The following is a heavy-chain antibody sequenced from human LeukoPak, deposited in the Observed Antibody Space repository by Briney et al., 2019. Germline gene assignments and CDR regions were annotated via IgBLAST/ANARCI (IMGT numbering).Heavy chain of an antibody. Sequence: PSETLSLTCTVSGGSISGYYWSWIRQPPRKGLEWIAYIHYSGSTNYNPPLKSRLTISVDTSKNQPSLKLNSMTDADTAVYYCARHGQNDGYPLDYWGQGTLVSVSS. D-gene: IGHD5-24*01. J-gene: IGHJ4*02. CDR2: IHYSGST. CDR1: GGSISGYY. CDR3: ARHGQNDGYPLDY. V-gene: IGHV4-59*08.